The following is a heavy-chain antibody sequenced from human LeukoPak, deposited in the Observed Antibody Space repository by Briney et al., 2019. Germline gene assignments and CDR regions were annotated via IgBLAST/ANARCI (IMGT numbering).Heavy chain of an antibody. CDR3: ARGRARTTF. Sequence: SETLSLTCAVYGGSFSGYYWSWIRQPPGKGLEWIGEINHSGSTNYNPSLKSRVTISVDTSKNQFSLKLSSVTAADTAVYYCARGRARTTFWGQGTLVTVSS. D-gene: IGHD3-16*01. CDR1: GGSFSGYY. CDR2: INHSGST. J-gene: IGHJ4*02. V-gene: IGHV4-34*01.